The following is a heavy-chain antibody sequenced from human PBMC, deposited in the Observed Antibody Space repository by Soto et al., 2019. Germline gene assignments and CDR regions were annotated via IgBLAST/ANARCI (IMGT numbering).Heavy chain of an antibody. Sequence: GGSLRLSCTASGFTLQNYAMAWVRQAPGKGLEWVSTLIGGHYGTAYSYSVKGRFTVSRDNSKNCLYLQMNSLGVEDTAMYFCAKGKSTGDIDWLDPWGQGSLVTVSS. CDR3: AKGKSTGDIDWLDP. CDR2: LIGGHYGT. J-gene: IGHJ5*02. V-gene: IGHV3-23*01. D-gene: IGHD3-10*01. CDR1: GFTLQNYA.